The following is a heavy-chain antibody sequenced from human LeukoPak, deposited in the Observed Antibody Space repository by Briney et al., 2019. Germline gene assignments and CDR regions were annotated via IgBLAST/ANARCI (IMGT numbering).Heavy chain of an antibody. CDR2: IYYSGST. Sequence: SDTLSLTCTVSGGSISSYYRSWIRQPPGKGLEWIGYIYYSGSTNYNPSLKSRVTISVDTSKNQFSLKLSSVTAADTALYYCARSRGYFDYWGQGTLVTVSS. J-gene: IGHJ4*02. CDR1: GGSISSYY. D-gene: IGHD6-13*01. CDR3: ARSRGYFDY. V-gene: IGHV4-59*07.